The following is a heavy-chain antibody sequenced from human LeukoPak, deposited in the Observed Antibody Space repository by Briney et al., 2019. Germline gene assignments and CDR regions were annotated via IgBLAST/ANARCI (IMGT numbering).Heavy chain of an antibody. Sequence: SEALSLTCAVSGGSISSGGYSWSWIRQPPGKGLEWIGYIYHSGSTNYNPSLKSRVTISVDTSKNQFSLKLSSVTAADTAVYYCARAMVRGVHAFDIWGQGTMVTVSS. D-gene: IGHD3-10*01. CDR3: ARAMVRGVHAFDI. CDR1: GGSISSGGYS. V-gene: IGHV4-30-2*01. J-gene: IGHJ3*02. CDR2: IYHSGST.